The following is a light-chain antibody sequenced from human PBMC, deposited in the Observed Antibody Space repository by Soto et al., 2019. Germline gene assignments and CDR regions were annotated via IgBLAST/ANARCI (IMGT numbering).Light chain of an antibody. V-gene: IGKV1-5*03. Sequence: DIQMTQSPSTLSASVGDRVTITCRASQNIRSRLAWYQQKPGKAPRLLIYEASILESGVPSRFSGRGSGTEFTLTITSLQPDDFATYYCQQCHAYSLTFGGVTKVEIK. J-gene: IGKJ4*01. CDR1: QNIRSR. CDR2: EAS. CDR3: QQCHAYSLT.